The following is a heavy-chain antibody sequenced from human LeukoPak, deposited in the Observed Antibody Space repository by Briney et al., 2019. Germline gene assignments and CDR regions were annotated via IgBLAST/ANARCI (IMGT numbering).Heavy chain of an antibody. J-gene: IGHJ4*02. Sequence: GASVTVSCKASGYTFTGYYMHWVRQAPGQGLEWMGWINPNSGGTNYAQKFQGRVTMTRDTSISTAYMELSRLRSDDTAVYYCAAPTYCGGDCVDYWGQGTLVTVSS. CDR1: GYTFTGYY. CDR2: INPNSGGT. V-gene: IGHV1-2*02. D-gene: IGHD2-21*02. CDR3: AAPTYCGGDCVDY.